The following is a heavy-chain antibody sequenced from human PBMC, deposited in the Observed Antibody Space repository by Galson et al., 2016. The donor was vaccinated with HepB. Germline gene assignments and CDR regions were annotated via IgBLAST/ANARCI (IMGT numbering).Heavy chain of an antibody. V-gene: IGHV3-15*01. D-gene: IGHD2-2*01. CDR1: GFTFNNAW. J-gene: IGHJ6*03. CDR3: TTRYCSSSSCYLPTYYYYYMDV. Sequence: SLRLSCAASGFTFNNAWMSWVRQAPGKGLEWVGRIKSKTDGGTIDYAAPVKGRFTISRDDSKNTVYLQMNRLRTEDTAVYYCTTRYCSSSSCYLPTYYYYYMDVWGKGTTVTVSS. CDR2: IKSKTDGGTI.